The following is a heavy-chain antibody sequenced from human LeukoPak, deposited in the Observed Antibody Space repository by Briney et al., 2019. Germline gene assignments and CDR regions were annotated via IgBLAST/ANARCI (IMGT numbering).Heavy chain of an antibody. J-gene: IGHJ4*02. D-gene: IGHD2-21*02. Sequence: HGESLKISCKGSGYSFTSYWIGWVRQMPGKGLEWMGIIYPDDSDTRYSPSFQGQVTISAGKSITTAYMQWSSLKASDTAMYYCARWQGDSAPFDYWGQGTLVTVSS. CDR2: IYPDDSDT. CDR1: GYSFTSYW. V-gene: IGHV5-51*01. CDR3: ARWQGDSAPFDY.